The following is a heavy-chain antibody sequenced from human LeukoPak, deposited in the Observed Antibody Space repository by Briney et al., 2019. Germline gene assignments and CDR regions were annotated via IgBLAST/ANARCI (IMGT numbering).Heavy chain of an antibody. CDR1: GFTVSSNY. CDR2: IYSGGST. Sequence: GGSLRLSCAASGFTVSSNYMSWVRQAPGKGLEWVSVIYSGGSTFYADSVKGRITISRDNSKNTLYLQMNSLRAEDTAVYYCARSERYFDWLSFDYWGQGTLVTVSS. D-gene: IGHD3-9*01. J-gene: IGHJ4*02. V-gene: IGHV3-53*01. CDR3: ARSERYFDWLSFDY.